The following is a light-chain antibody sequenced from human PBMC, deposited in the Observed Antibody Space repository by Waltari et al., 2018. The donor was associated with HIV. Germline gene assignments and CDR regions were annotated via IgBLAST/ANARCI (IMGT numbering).Light chain of an antibody. CDR1: QSVSSTS. V-gene: IGKV3-20*01. CDR3: QQYGSSPYT. CDR2: GAS. J-gene: IGKJ2*01. Sequence: EIVLTQSPGTLPLSPGERATLSCRASQSVSSTSLAWYQQKPGQAPRLLIYGASSRATGIPDRFSGSGSGTDFTFTISRLEPEDFAVYYCQQYGSSPYTFGQGTKLEIK.